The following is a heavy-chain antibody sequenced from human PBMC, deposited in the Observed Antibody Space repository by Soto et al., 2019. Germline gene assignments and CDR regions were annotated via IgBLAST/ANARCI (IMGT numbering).Heavy chain of an antibody. V-gene: IGHV3-23*01. J-gene: IGHJ4*02. CDR1: GFTFSSYA. D-gene: IGHD3-3*01. Sequence: EVQLLESGGGLVQPGGSLRLSCAASGFTFSSYAMSWVRQAPGKGLEWVSAISGSGGSTYYADSVKGRFTISRDNSKNTLYLQMNSLTTEDTAVYYCAREVVTTEWYFDNWGQGILVTVSS. CDR3: AREVVTTEWYFDN. CDR2: ISGSGGST.